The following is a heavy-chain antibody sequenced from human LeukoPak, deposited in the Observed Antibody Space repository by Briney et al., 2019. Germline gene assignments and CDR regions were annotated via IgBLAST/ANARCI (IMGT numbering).Heavy chain of an antibody. CDR2: IYTSGST. J-gene: IGHJ5*02. V-gene: IGHV4-61*02. CDR1: GGSISSGGYY. D-gene: IGHD2-2*01. Sequence: PSQTLSLTCTVSGGSISSGGYYWSWIRQPAGKGLEWIGRIYTSGSTNYNPSLKSRVTMSVDTSKNQFSLKLSSVTAADTAVYYCARVRLGYCSSTSCYGYNWFDPWGQGTLVTVSS. CDR3: ARVRLGYCSSTSCYGYNWFDP.